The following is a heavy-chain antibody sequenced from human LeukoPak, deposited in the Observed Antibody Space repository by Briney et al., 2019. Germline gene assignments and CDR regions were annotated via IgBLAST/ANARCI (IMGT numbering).Heavy chain of an antibody. CDR2: ISSSSSTI. V-gene: IGHV3-48*04. Sequence: GGSLRLSCAASGFTFSSYSMNWVRQAPGKGLEWVSYISSSSSTIYYADSVKGRFTTSRDNAKNSLYLQMNSLRAEDTAVYYCAREGLSSSGWYVASGYYGMDVWGQGTTVTVSS. CDR3: AREGLSSSGWYVASGYYGMDV. CDR1: GFTFSSYS. J-gene: IGHJ6*02. D-gene: IGHD6-19*01.